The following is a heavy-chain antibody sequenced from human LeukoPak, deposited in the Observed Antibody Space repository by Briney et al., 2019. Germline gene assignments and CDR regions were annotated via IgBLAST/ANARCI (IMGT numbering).Heavy chain of an antibody. D-gene: IGHD4-17*01. Sequence: KVSCXXXGYXXTXYYMHWVRQAPGQGLEWMGRINPNSGGTNYAQKFQGRVTMTRDTSISTAYMELSRLRSDDTAVYYCARDSYGDYDYWGQGTLVTVSS. CDR1: GYXXTXYY. J-gene: IGHJ4*02. CDR2: INPNSGGT. CDR3: ARDSYGDYDY. V-gene: IGHV1-2*06.